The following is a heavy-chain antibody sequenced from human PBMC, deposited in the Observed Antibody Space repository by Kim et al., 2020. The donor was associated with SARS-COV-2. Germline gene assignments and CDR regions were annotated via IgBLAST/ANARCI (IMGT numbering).Heavy chain of an antibody. J-gene: IGHJ5*02. CDR2: ISSSSSYI. Sequence: GGSLRLSCAASGFTFSSYSMNWVRQAPGKGLEWVSSISSSSSYIYYADSVKGRFTISRDNAKNSLYLQMNSLRAEDTAVYYCARLFYERFGELFMDASYNWFDPWGQGTLVTVSS. CDR3: ARLFYERFGELFMDASYNWFDP. CDR1: GFTFSSYS. V-gene: IGHV3-21*01. D-gene: IGHD3-10*01.